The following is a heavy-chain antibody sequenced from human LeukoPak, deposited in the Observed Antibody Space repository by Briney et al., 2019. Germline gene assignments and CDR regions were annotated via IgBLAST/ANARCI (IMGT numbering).Heavy chain of an antibody. J-gene: IGHJ4*02. V-gene: IGHV4-34*01. CDR3: ARISGGADYYFDY. D-gene: IGHD1-26*01. Sequence: SETLSLTCAVYGVSFSGYYWSWIRQPPGKGLEWIGEINHSGSTNYNPSLKSRVTISVDTSKNQFSLKLSSVTAADTAVYYCARISGGADYYFDYWGQGTLVTAPS. CDR2: INHSGST. CDR1: GVSFSGYY.